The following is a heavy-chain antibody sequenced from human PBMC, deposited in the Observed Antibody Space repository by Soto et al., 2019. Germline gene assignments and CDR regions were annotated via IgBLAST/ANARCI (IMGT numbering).Heavy chain of an antibody. J-gene: IGHJ4*02. CDR2: ISSGSKTI. CDR1: GFTFSGYS. D-gene: IGHD1-26*01. CDR3: AREDILGARSFDY. V-gene: IGHV3-48*02. Sequence: GGPLRLSCAASGFTFSGYSVNWVRQAPGKGLEWVSYISSGSKTIYYADSVKGRFTVSRDNARNSQYLQMSSLRDEDTAVYYCAREDILGARSFDYWGQGTLVTVSS.